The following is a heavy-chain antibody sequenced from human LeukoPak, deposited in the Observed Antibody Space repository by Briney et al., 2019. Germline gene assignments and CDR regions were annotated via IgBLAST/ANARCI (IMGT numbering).Heavy chain of an antibody. D-gene: IGHD3-22*01. Sequence: PGGSLRLSCAASGFTFSSYGMHWVRQAPGKGLEWVAFIRYDGSNKYYADSVKGRFTISRDNSKNTLYLQMNSLRAEDTAVYYCAKDFGYYYDSSGYRAFDYWGQGTLVTVSS. CDR3: AKDFGYYYDSSGYRAFDY. J-gene: IGHJ4*02. V-gene: IGHV3-30*02. CDR2: IRYDGSNK. CDR1: GFTFSSYG.